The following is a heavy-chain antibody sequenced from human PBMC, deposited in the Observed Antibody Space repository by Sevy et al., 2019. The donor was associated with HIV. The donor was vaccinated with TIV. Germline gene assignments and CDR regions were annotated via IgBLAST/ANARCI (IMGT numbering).Heavy chain of an antibody. CDR3: ARDSVVGATYYGMDV. CDR1: GFTFSSYW. Sequence: GGSLRLSCAASGFTFSSYWMHWVRQAPGKGLVWVSRINSDGSSTSYADSVKGRFTICRDNAKNTLYLQMNSLRVEDTAVYYCARDSVVGATYYGMDVWGQGTTVTVSS. V-gene: IGHV3-74*01. J-gene: IGHJ6*02. D-gene: IGHD2-15*01. CDR2: INSDGSST.